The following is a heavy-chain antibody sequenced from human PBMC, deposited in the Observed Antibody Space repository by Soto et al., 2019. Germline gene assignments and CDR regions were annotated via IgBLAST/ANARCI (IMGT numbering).Heavy chain of an antibody. Sequence: NPSETLSLTCAVYGGSFSGYYWSWIRQPPGKGLEWIGEINHSGSTNYNPSLKSRVTISVDTSKNQFSLKLSSVTAADTAVYYCASTIAARAPLYGMDVWGQGTTVTVSS. J-gene: IGHJ6*02. D-gene: IGHD6-6*01. CDR2: INHSGST. V-gene: IGHV4-34*01. CDR1: GGSFSGYY. CDR3: ASTIAARAPLYGMDV.